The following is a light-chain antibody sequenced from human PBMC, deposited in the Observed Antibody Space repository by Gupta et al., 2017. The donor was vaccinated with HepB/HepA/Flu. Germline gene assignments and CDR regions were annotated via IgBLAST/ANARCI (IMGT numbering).Light chain of an antibody. J-gene: IGKJ2*01. Sequence: IVMTQSPATLSVSPGERATLSCSASHSVSRNLAWYQQKPGQAPRLLVYGASTRATGIPDRFSGSGSGTEFTLNISRLQSEDVAVYYCQQYKNWPRTFGQGTKLEIK. V-gene: IGKV3-15*01. CDR1: HSVSRN. CDR2: GAS. CDR3: QQYKNWPRT.